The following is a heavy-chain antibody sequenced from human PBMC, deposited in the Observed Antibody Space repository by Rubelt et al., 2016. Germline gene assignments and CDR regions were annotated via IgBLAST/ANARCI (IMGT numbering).Heavy chain of an antibody. Sequence: EVQLVESGGGLVQPGGSLRLSCAASGFTFSSYAMSWVRQAPGKGLEWVSAISGSGCSTYYADSVKGRFTYSRENAKNMVYLQMDGRRAEEAAVYYCAKGGYCSSVTCYNAFDIWGQGTMVTVSS. CDR3: AKGGYCSSVTCYNAFDI. J-gene: IGHJ3*02. CDR1: GFTFSSYA. V-gene: IGHV3-23*04. CDR2: ISGSGCST. D-gene: IGHD2-2*02.